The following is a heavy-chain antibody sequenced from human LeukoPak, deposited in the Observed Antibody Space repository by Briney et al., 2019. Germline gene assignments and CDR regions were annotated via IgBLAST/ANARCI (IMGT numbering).Heavy chain of an antibody. J-gene: IGHJ4*02. D-gene: IGHD5-12*01. Sequence: PGGSLRLSCAASGFTFDDYAMHWVRQAPGKGLEWVSGISWNSGSIGYADSVKGRFTISRDNAKNSLYLQMNSLRAEDTALYYCAKGYSGYDPFYYFDYWGQGTLVTVSS. CDR1: GFTFDDYA. CDR2: ISWNSGSI. V-gene: IGHV3-9*01. CDR3: AKGYSGYDPFYYFDY.